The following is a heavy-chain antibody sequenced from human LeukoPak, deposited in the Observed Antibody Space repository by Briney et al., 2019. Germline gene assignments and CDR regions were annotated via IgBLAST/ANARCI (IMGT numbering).Heavy chain of an antibody. CDR1: GFTVSSNY. CDR2: IYSGGST. D-gene: IGHD3-22*01. V-gene: IGHV3-66*01. J-gene: IGHJ4*02. Sequence: GGSLRLSCAASGFTVSSNYMSWVRQAPGKGLEWVSVIYSGGSTYYADSVKGRFTISRDNSKNTLYLQMSSLRAEDTAVYYCVRDYRDSSGDHQHFDYWGQGALVTVSS. CDR3: VRDYRDSSGDHQHFDY.